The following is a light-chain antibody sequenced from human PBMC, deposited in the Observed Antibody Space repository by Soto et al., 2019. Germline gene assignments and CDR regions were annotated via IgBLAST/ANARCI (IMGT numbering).Light chain of an antibody. CDR3: AAWDDSLNGRV. J-gene: IGLJ3*02. CDR2: KSN. Sequence: QSVLTQPPSASATPGQRVTISCSGSSSNIGSNTVNWYQQLPGTAPKLLIYKSNQRPSGVPDRFSGSKSGTSASLAISGLQSEDEADYYSAAWDDSLNGRVFGGGTKVTVL. V-gene: IGLV1-44*01. CDR1: SSNIGSNT.